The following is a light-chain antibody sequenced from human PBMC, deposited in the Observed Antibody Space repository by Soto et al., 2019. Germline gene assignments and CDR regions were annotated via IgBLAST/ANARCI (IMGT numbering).Light chain of an antibody. Sequence: DLQLTQSPSLLSASVGDRVTISCRASQGSSTSVAWYQQKPGKAPKLLIYAASTVQSGVPSRFSASRSETYITLTISSLQPEDFATFDGQHVHSYPFTFGGRTNVAIK. V-gene: IGKV1-9*01. CDR3: QHVHSYPFT. CDR1: QGSSTS. CDR2: AAS. J-gene: IGKJ4*01.